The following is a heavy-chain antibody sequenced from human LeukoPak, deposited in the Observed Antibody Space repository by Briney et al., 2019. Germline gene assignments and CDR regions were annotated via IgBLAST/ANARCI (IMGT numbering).Heavy chain of an antibody. CDR3: ARGGGPAPVFYYGSGSYDY. Sequence: GASVKVSCKASGYTFTGYYIHWVRQAPGQGLEWMGWINPNSGGTNYAQKFQGRVTMTRDTSISTAYMELSRLRSDDTAEYYCARGGGPAPVFYYGSGSYDYWDQGTLVTVSS. J-gene: IGHJ4*02. CDR1: GYTFTGYY. V-gene: IGHV1-2*02. D-gene: IGHD3-10*01. CDR2: INPNSGGT.